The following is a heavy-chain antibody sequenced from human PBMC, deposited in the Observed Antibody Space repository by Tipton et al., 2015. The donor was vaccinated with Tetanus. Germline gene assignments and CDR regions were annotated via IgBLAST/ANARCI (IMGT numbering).Heavy chain of an antibody. V-gene: IGHV3-7*03. D-gene: IGHD3-10*01. CDR3: ARDPHTIRTGNHRGFDY. J-gene: IGHJ4*02. CDR2: INQDGNEK. Sequence: SLRLSCAASGFDFRSDWMTWVRQAPGKGLEWVANINQDGNEKYHVDSVKGRFTISRDNGKNLLYLQMNSLRVEDTAVYYCARDPHTIRTGNHRGFDYWGQGTKVTVSS. CDR1: GFDFRSDW.